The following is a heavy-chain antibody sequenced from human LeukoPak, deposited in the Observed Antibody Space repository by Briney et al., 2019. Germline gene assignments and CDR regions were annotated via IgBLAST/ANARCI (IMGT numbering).Heavy chain of an antibody. CDR1: GGSLSAYY. J-gene: IGHJ5*02. Sequence: SETLSLTCAVYGGSLSAYYWTWIRQPPGKGLEWIGEINHGGSTNYNPSLKSRVTISVDTSKDQFSLKLSSVTAADTAVYYCAREGYSSSWYLQPLVSVWFDPWGQGTLVTVSS. CDR2: INHGGST. CDR3: AREGYSSSWYLQPLVSVWFDP. D-gene: IGHD6-13*01. V-gene: IGHV4-34*01.